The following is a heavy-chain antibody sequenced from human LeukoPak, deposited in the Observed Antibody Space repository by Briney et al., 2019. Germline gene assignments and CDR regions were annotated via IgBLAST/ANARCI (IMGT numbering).Heavy chain of an antibody. J-gene: IGHJ6*02. CDR3: AEAPNYYGSGSYYTLYYYYGMDV. CDR1: GLTFSSYG. D-gene: IGHD3-10*01. V-gene: IGHV3-30*02. Sequence: PGGSLRLSCAASGLTFSSYGMHWVRQAPGKGLEWVAFIRYDGSNKYYADSVKGRFTISRDNSKNTLYLQMNSLRAEDTAVYYCAEAPNYYGSGSYYTLYYYYGMDVWGQGTTVTVSS. CDR2: IRYDGSNK.